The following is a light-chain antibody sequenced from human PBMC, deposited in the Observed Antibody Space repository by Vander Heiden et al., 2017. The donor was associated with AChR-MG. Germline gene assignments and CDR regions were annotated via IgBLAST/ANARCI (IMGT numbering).Light chain of an antibody. CDR3: GTWDSSLRGV. J-gene: IGLJ1*01. CDR2: DNN. CDR1: SSNIGNNY. V-gene: IGLV1-51*01. Sequence: QSVLTQPPSVSAAPGQKVTISCSGSSSNIGNNYVYWYQQLPGTAPKLLIYDNNKRPSGIPDRFSGSKSGTSATLGITGLQTGDEADYYCGTWDSSLRGVFGTGTKVTVL.